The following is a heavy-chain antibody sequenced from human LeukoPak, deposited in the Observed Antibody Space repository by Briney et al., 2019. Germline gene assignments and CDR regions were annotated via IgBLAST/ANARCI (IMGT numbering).Heavy chain of an antibody. CDR1: GGSFSGYY. D-gene: IGHD3-9*01. CDR2: INHSGST. Sequence: SETLSLTCAVYGGSFSGYYWSWIRQPPGKGLEWIGEINHSGSTNYNPSLKSRVTISVDTSKNQFSLKLSSVTAADTAVYYCARGSVLRYFDWLLVLPPSRPGVYYFDYWGQGTLVTVSS. J-gene: IGHJ4*02. V-gene: IGHV4-34*01. CDR3: ARGSVLRYFDWLLVLPPSRPGVYYFDY.